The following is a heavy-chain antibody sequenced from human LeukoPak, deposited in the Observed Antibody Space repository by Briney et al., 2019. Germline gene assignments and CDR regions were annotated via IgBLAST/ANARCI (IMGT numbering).Heavy chain of an antibody. J-gene: IGHJ6*02. Sequence: PSETLSLTCTVSGGSISSSSYYWGWIRQPPGKGLEWIGSIYYSGSTYYNPSLKSRVTISVGTPKNQFSLKLSSVTAADTAVYYCARQGVYSSSWDYYYYGMDVWGQGITVTVSS. CDR3: ARQGVYSSSWDYYYYGMDV. CDR1: GGSISSSSYY. CDR2: IYYSGST. V-gene: IGHV4-39*01. D-gene: IGHD6-6*01.